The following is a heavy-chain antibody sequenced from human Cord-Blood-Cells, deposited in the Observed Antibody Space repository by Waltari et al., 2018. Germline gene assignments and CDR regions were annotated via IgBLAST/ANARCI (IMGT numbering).Heavy chain of an antibody. Sequence: QVQLVQSGAEVKKPGSSVKVSCKASGGAFSRYAITWVRQATGQGLEWMGGIIPIFGTANYAKKFQGRVTITADKSTSTAYMELSRLSSEDTAVYYCARVGRWLQLRAFDIWGQGTMVTVSS. J-gene: IGHJ3*02. D-gene: IGHD5-12*01. CDR3: ARVGRWLQLRAFDI. CDR2: IIPIFGTA. CDR1: GGAFSRYA. V-gene: IGHV1-69*06.